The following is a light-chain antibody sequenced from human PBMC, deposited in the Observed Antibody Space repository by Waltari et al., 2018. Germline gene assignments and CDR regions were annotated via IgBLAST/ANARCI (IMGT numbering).Light chain of an antibody. Sequence: QSALTQPASVSGSPGQSVTISCTGTYYDIGNYDLDSWYQQYPGKAPRLIIYEATSRPSWVSNRFSASKSGNTASLTISGLQTEDEAHYYCCSYAGENTMIFGGGTRLTVL. V-gene: IGLV2-23*01. CDR3: CSYAGENTMI. CDR1: YYDIGNYDL. CDR2: EAT. J-gene: IGLJ2*01.